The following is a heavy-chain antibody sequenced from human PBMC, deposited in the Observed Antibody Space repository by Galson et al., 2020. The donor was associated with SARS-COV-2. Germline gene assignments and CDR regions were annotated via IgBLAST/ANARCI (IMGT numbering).Heavy chain of an antibody. CDR1: GDSISSGSSY. CDR2: VHSSGVT. V-gene: IGHV4-61*02. CDR3: ARDRFGDYEY. J-gene: IGHJ4*02. Sequence: SETLSLTCAVSGDSISSGSSYWTWIRQPAGKGLEWIGRVHSSGVTNYNPSLRGRVTISEDTSKNQFSLRLSSVTAADTAVYYCARDRFGDYEYWGQGTLVTVSS. D-gene: IGHD3-10*01.